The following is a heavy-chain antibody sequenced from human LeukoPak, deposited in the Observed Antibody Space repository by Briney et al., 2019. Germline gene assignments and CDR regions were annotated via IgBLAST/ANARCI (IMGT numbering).Heavy chain of an antibody. J-gene: IGHJ4*02. D-gene: IGHD4-17*01. CDR1: GGSFSGYY. Sequence: PSETLSLTCAVYGGSFSGYYWSWIRQPAGKGLQWIGRINIRGNTNYNPSLKSRVTMSVDTSKNQFSLKLHSLTAADTAVYYCAREYGDFDYWGQGTLVTVSS. V-gene: IGHV4-4*07. CDR2: INIRGNT. CDR3: AREYGDFDY.